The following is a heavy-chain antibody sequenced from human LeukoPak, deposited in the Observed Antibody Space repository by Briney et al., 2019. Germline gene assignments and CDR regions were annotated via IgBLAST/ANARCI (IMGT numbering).Heavy chain of an antibody. CDR3: ARADWDTAMIDY. Sequence: PSETLSLTCTVSGGSISSGSYYWSWIRQPAGKGLEWIGRIYTSGSTNYNPSLKSRVTISVDTSKNQFSLKLSSVTAADTAVYYCARADWDTAMIDYWGQGTLVTVSS. D-gene: IGHD5-18*01. CDR1: GGSISSGSYY. V-gene: IGHV4-61*02. J-gene: IGHJ4*02. CDR2: IYTSGST.